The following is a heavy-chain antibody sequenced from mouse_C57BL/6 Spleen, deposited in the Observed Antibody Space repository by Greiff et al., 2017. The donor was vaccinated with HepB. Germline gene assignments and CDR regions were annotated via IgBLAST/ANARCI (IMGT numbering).Heavy chain of an antibody. CDR3: TRWDGGAY. Sequence: EVKLVESGGGLVQPGGSMKLSCVASGFTFSNYWMNWVRQSPEKGLEWVAQIRLKSDNYATHYAESVKGRFTISRDDSKSSVYLQMNNLRAEDTGIYYCTRWDGGAYWGQGTLVTVSA. D-gene: IGHD4-1*01. CDR2: IRLKSDNYAT. CDR1: GFTFSNYW. V-gene: IGHV6-3*01. J-gene: IGHJ3*01.